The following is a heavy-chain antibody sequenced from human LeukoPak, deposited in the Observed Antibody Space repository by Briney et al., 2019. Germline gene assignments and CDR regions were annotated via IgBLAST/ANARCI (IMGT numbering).Heavy chain of an antibody. J-gene: IGHJ3*02. V-gene: IGHV1-24*01. Sequence: ASVKVSCKVSGHTLSELSMHWVRQALGKGLEWMGGFDPEKYETIYTQNFTGRVSMTEDTSTSIAYMELSRLRSDDTAVYYCARVRIQLWLRSAFDIWGQGTMVTVSS. CDR3: ARVRIQLWLRSAFDI. CDR1: GHTLSELS. CDR2: FDPEKYET. D-gene: IGHD5-18*01.